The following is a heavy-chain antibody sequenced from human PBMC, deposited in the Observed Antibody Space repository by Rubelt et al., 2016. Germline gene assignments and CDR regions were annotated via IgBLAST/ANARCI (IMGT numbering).Heavy chain of an antibody. CDR1: RGSITNTNSY. J-gene: IGHJ3*02. Sequence: QVQLQESGPGLVKPSETLSLTCRVSRGSITNTNSYWTWIRQPPGKGLEWIGEINDWGTTNFNPSLGSRVTISVDKCTDQFFLKLNAATAADTAGYDCARGREVLRLLDIWSQGTWVTVSS. CDR2: INDWGTT. CDR3: ARGREVLRLLDI. V-gene: IGHV4-39*02. D-gene: IGHD2-15*01.